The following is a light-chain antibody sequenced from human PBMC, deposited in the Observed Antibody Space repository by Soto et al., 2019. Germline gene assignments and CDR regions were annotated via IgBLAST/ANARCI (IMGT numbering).Light chain of an antibody. J-gene: IGKJ5*01. CDR1: QSVSSY. Sequence: EIVLPESHATVSLSPGESAPLSCRASQSVSSYLAWYQQKPGQAPRLLIYDASNRATGIPARFSGSGSGTDFTLTISSLEPEDFAVYYCQQRSNWPITFGQGTRLEIK. V-gene: IGKV3-11*01. CDR2: DAS. CDR3: QQRSNWPIT.